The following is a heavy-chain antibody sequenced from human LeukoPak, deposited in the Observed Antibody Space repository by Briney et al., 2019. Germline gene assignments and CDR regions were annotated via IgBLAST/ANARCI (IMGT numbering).Heavy chain of an antibody. Sequence: GGSLRLSCAASGFTVSRNYLSWVRQAPGKGLEWVSVIYSGGTTNYADSVKGRFTISRDNSKDTLYLQMSSVRVDDTAVYYCARDRGRYYDSRGFYWGYYSDSWGQGILVTVST. J-gene: IGHJ4*02. CDR3: ARDRGRYYDSRGFYWGYYSDS. V-gene: IGHV3-53*01. CDR1: GFTVSRNY. D-gene: IGHD3-22*01. CDR2: IYSGGTT.